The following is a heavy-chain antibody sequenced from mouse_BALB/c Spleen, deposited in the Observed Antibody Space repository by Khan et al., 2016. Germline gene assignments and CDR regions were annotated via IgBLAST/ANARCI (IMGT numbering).Heavy chain of an antibody. V-gene: IGHV1-77*01. CDR3: ARSYYGYFAMDY. CDR1: GYTFTDYY. D-gene: IGHD1-2*01. CDR2: IFPGSGST. J-gene: IGHJ4*01. Sequence: QVQLQQSGTELPRPGASVKLSCKASGYTFTDYYLHWVKQRTGQGLEWIGEIFPGSGSTYYNEKFKGKASLTADTSSSTAYMQLSSLTSEDSAVYFCARSYYGYFAMDYWGHGASVTVS.